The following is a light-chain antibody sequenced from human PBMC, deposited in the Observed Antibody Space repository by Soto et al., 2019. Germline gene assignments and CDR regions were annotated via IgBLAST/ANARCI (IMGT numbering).Light chain of an antibody. CDR2: DVT. Sequence: QSALTQPPSASGSPGQSVTISCTGTSSDVGGYNYVSWHQQHPGKAPKLIIYDVTKRPSGVPDRFSGSKSGYTASLTVSGLQAEDEADYYCTSFTFSSTWVFGGGTKLTVL. CDR1: SSDVGGYNY. V-gene: IGLV2-8*01. J-gene: IGLJ3*02. CDR3: TSFTFSSTWV.